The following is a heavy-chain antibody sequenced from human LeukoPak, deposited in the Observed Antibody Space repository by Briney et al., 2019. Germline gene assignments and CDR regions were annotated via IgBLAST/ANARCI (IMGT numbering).Heavy chain of an antibody. CDR3: ARDGRSGYGSSMDV. D-gene: IGHD3-10*01. Sequence: SETLSLTCTVSGGSISSGDYYWSWIRQPPGKGLEWIGYIYYSGSTYYNPSLKSRVTISVDTSKNQFSLKLSSVTAADTAVYYCARDGRSGYGSSMDVWGQGTTVTVSS. CDR1: GGSISSGDYY. V-gene: IGHV4-30-4*01. CDR2: IYYSGST. J-gene: IGHJ6*02.